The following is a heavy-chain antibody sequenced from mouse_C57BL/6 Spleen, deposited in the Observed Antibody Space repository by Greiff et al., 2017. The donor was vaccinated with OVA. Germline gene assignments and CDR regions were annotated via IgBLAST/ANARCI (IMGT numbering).Heavy chain of an antibody. D-gene: IGHD2-2*01. CDR3: ARAEGDGYGLAY. Sequence: QVQLQQSGPELVRPGASVKISCKAPGYTFTSHWMQWVRPRPGPGLEWIGEIFPGRGSTYYNGKFKGKATLTVDTSSSTAYMQLSSLTSEDSAVYFCARAEGDGYGLAYWGQGTLVTVSA. V-gene: IGHV1-56*01. CDR1: GYTFTSHW. CDR2: IFPGRGST. J-gene: IGHJ3*01.